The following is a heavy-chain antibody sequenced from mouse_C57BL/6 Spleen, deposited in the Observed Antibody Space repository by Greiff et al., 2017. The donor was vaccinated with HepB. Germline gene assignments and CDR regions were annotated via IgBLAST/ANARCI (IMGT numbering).Heavy chain of an antibody. J-gene: IGHJ4*01. V-gene: IGHV1-80*01. CDR3: ARYSPSYAMDY. CDR1: GYAFSSYW. CDR2: IYPGDGDT. Sequence: VKLVESGAELVKPGASVKISCKASGYAFSSYWMNWVKQRPGKGLEWIGQIYPGDGDTNYNGKFKGKATLTADKSSSTAYMQLSSLTSEDSAVYFCARYSPSYAMDYWGQGTSVTVSS.